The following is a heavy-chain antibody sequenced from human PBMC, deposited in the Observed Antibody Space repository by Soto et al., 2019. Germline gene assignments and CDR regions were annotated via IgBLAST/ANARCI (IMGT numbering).Heavy chain of an antibody. Sequence: QVQLVESGGGVVQPGRSLRLSCAASGFTFSSYGMHWVRQAPGKGLEWVAGIWYDGSNKYYADSVKGRFTISRDNSKNTLYLQMNSLRAEGTAVYYCARERPGDYGDYEGWFDPWGQGTLVTVSS. D-gene: IGHD4-17*01. CDR3: ARERPGDYGDYEGWFDP. CDR1: GFTFSSYG. V-gene: IGHV3-33*01. CDR2: IWYDGSNK. J-gene: IGHJ5*02.